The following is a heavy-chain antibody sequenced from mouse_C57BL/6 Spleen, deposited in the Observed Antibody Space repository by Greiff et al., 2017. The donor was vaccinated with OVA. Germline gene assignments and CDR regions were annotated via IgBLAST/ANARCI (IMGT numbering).Heavy chain of an antibody. CDR1: GYSITSGYY. J-gene: IGHJ3*01. CDR2: ISYDGSN. Sequence: EVKLQESGPGLVKPSQSLSLTCSVTGYSITSGYYWNWIRQFPGNKLEWMGYISYDGSNNYNPSLKNRISITRDTSKNQFFLKLNSVTTEDTATYYCASEGDGYDYPFAYWGQGTLVTVSA. CDR3: ASEGDGYDYPFAY. D-gene: IGHD2-4*01. V-gene: IGHV3-6*01.